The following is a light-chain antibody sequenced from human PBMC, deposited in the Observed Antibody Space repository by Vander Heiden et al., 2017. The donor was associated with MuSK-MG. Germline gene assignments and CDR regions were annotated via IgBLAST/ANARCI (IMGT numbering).Light chain of an antibody. CDR2: EDS. CDR1: NIGRKR. CDR3: QVGDSRSDPGV. V-gene: IGLV3-21*02. J-gene: IGLJ2*01. Sequence: SYVLTHPPSVSVAPGQTARSTCGGNNIGRKRVHWYQQKPGQAPVLVVYEDSERPSGIPERFSGSNSGNTATLTISRGEAGDEADYYCQVGDSRSDPGVFGGGTKLTVL.